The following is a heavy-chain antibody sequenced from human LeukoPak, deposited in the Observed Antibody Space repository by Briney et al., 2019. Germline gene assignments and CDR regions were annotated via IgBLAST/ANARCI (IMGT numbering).Heavy chain of an antibody. V-gene: IGHV2-5*01. CDR3: AHQQLVLVSGWYSSFSGFDY. Sequence: SGPTLVNPTQTLTLTCTFSGFSLSTRGVGVGWIRQPPGKALEWLAHIYWNDDKRYSPSLKSRLTITKDTSKNQVVLTMTNMDPVDTATYYCAHQQLVLVSGWYSSFSGFDYWGQGTLVTVSS. CDR1: GFSLSTRGVG. CDR2: IYWNDDK. J-gene: IGHJ4*02. D-gene: IGHD6-13*01.